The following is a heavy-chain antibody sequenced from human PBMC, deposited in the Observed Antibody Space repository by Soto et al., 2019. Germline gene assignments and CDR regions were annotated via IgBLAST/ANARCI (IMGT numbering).Heavy chain of an antibody. CDR2: LYSLGSS. J-gene: IGHJ5*01. CDR1: GGSSSAYD. Sequence: SQTIPVTCTCAGGSSSAYDWPWIRQQTGKGLESIGYLYSLGSSDYNPSLKSRVTISLEPSKKQVSLRLTSVTAADPAVYYYARARSRHSWGRGTLST. CDR3: ARARSRHS. V-gene: IGHV4-4*08.